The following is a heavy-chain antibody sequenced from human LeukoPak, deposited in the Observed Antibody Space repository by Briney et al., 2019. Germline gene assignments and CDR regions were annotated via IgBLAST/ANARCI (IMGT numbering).Heavy chain of an antibody. D-gene: IGHD3-22*01. Sequence: GGSLRLSCAASGFTFSSYSMNWVRQAPGKGLEWVSSISSSSSYIYYADSVKGRFTISRENAKNSLYLQMNSLRAEDTAVYYCARGGTYYYDSSGEYYFDYWGQGTLVTVSS. CDR3: ARGGTYYYDSSGEYYFDY. J-gene: IGHJ4*02. CDR2: ISSSSSYI. V-gene: IGHV3-21*01. CDR1: GFTFSSYS.